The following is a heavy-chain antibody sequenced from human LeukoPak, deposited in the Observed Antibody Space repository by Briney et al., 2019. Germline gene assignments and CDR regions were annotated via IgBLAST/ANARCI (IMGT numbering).Heavy chain of an antibody. J-gene: IGHJ4*02. CDR1: GFTFSSYA. CDR3: AKKNGDSSGYYLYYFDY. D-gene: IGHD3-22*01. CDR2: ISGSGGST. V-gene: IGHV3-23*01. Sequence: GGSLRLSCAASGFTFSSYAMSWVCQAPGKGLEWVSAISGSGGSTYYADSVKGRFTISRDNSKNTLYLQLNSLRAEDTAVYYCAKKNGDSSGYYLYYFDYWGQGTLVTVSS.